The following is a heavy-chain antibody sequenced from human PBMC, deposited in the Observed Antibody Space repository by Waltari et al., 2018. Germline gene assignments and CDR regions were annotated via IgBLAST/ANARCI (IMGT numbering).Heavy chain of an antibody. CDR1: GFTFSSYS. Sequence: EVQLVESGGGLVQPGGSLRLSCAASGFTFSSYSMNWVRQAPGKGLGGVSDSSRRSSTIDYAESVKGRFTISRDNAKNSLYLQMNSLRAEDTAVYYCARDEEGIVGATKPFDYWGQGTLVTVSS. CDR2: SSRRSSTI. J-gene: IGHJ4*02. D-gene: IGHD1-26*01. V-gene: IGHV3-48*04. CDR3: ARDEEGIVGATKPFDY.